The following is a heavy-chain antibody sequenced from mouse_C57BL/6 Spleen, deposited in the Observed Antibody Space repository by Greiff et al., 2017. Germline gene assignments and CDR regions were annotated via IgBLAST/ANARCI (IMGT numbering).Heavy chain of an antibody. CDR2: INPSTGGT. J-gene: IGHJ4*01. D-gene: IGHD2-5*01. CDR3: ARSSNYVVAMDY. V-gene: IGHV1-42*01. CDR1: GYSFTGYY. Sequence: EVQLQQSGPELVKPGASVKISCKASGYSFTGYYMNWVKQSPEKSLEWIGEINPSTGGTTYNQKFKAKATLTVDKSSSTAYMQLKSLTSEDSAVYYCARSSNYVVAMDYWGQGTSVTVSS.